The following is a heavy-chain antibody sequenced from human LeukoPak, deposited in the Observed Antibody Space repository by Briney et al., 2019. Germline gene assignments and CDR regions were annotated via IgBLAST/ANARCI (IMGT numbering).Heavy chain of an antibody. CDR1: GGSISSDGYY. CDR2: IQHTGGT. CDR3: ARVRVEATVTTGQSAFDI. J-gene: IGHJ3*02. Sequence: SETLSLTCTVSGGSISSDGYYWSWIRQPPGKGPEWIGHIQHTGGTHYNSSLKSRVTISADRSKNQFSLKLSSVTAADTAVYYCARVRVEATVTTGQSAFDIWGQGTMVTVSS. D-gene: IGHD4-17*01. V-gene: IGHV4-30-2*01.